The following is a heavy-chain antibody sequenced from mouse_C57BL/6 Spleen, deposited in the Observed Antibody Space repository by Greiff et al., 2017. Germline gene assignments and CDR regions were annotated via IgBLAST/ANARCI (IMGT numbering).Heavy chain of an antibody. V-gene: IGHV1-69*01. Sequence: QVQLQQPGAELVMPGASVKLSCKASGYTFTSYWMHWVKQRPGQGLEWIGEIDPSDSYTNYNQKFKGKSTLTVDKSSSTAYMQLSSLTSEDSAVYYCARDYGSRRGYFDGWGTGTTVTVSS. CDR1: GYTFTSYW. CDR2: IDPSDSYT. J-gene: IGHJ1*03. CDR3: ARDYGSRRGYFDG. D-gene: IGHD1-1*01.